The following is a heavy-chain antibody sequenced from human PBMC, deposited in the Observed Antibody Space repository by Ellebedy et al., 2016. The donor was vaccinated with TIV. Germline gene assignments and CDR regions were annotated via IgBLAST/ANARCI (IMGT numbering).Heavy chain of an antibody. CDR1: GFTFTSSA. Sequence: SVKVSXXASGFTFTSSAMQWVRQARGQRLEWIGWIVVGSGNTNYAQKFQERVTITRDMSTSTAYMELTSLRSEDTAVYYCAAGGVPYYYGSGSFDYWGQGTLVTVSS. CDR2: IVVGSGNT. CDR3: AAGGVPYYYGSGSFDY. D-gene: IGHD3-10*01. V-gene: IGHV1-58*02. J-gene: IGHJ4*02.